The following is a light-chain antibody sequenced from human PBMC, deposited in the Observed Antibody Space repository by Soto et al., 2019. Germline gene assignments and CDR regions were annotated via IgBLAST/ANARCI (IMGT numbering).Light chain of an antibody. J-gene: IGLJ1*01. V-gene: IGLV2-23*02. CDR3: CSYAGTTTFYV. CDR1: SSDIGKYNL. CDR2: DVT. Sequence: QSALTQPASVSGSPGQSITISCTGTSSDIGKYNLVSWYQHHPGKAPKLIISDVTQWPSGASKRFSGSKSGNTASLTIFGLQADDEADYYCCSYAGTTTFYVFGTGTKLTVL.